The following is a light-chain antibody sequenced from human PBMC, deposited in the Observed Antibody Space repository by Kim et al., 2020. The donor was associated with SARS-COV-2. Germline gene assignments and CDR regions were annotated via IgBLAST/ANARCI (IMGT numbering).Light chain of an antibody. J-gene: IGKJ5*01. CDR2: AAS. Sequence: IQLTQSPSSLSASVGDRVTVTCRASQDISSHLAWHQQKPGKAPKLLIYAASNLESGVPSRFSGYGSGTDFTLTISSLQPEDFATYYCQQLNSYPITFGQGTRLEIK. CDR3: QQLNSYPIT. V-gene: IGKV1-9*01. CDR1: QDISSH.